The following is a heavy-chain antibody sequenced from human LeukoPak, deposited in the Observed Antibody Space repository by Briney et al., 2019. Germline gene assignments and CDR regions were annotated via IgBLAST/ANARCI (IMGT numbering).Heavy chain of an antibody. V-gene: IGHV1-18*01. CDR2: ITPYNGKT. Sequence: ASVKVSCKASGYTFIGYSIGWVRQAPGHGLEWMGWITPYNGKTNYVQDFQGRVTMTTDTSTSTAYMELRSLRSDDTAVYYCAREYGGNPGLFGYWGQGTLVTVSS. J-gene: IGHJ4*02. CDR3: AREYGGNPGLFGY. CDR1: GYTFIGYS. D-gene: IGHD4-23*01.